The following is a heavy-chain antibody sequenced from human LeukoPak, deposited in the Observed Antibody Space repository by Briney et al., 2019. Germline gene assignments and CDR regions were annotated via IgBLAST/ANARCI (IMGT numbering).Heavy chain of an antibody. D-gene: IGHD3-9*01. CDR2: IYSGGST. J-gene: IGHJ6*03. CDR3: ARDRVRYDILTGYYTPLYYYYMDV. V-gene: IGHV3-66*01. Sequence: GGSLRLSCAASGFTVSSNYMSWVRQAPGKGLEWVSVIYSGGSTYYADSVKGRFTISRDNSKNTLYLQMNSLRAEDTAVYYCARDRVRYDILTGYYTPLYYYYMDVWGKGTTVTISS. CDR1: GFTVSSNY.